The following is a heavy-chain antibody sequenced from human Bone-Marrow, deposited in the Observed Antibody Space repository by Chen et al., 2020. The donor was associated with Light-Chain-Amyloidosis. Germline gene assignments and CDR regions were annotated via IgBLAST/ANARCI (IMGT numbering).Heavy chain of an antibody. D-gene: IGHD2-8*01. CDR2: VYYGGST. CDR3: ARNCTSEIRGGWFDP. V-gene: IGHV4-39*01. CDR1: GGSITSSGSH. Sequence: QLQLQEAGPGLVKPSETLYLTCTISGGSITSSGSHWGWFRQPPGKGLEWVATVYYGGSTYYNPALKNRVLISVDTSRNQFSLKLASVTASDTAVYFCARNCTSEIRGGWFDPWGPGTLVTVSS. J-gene: IGHJ5*02.